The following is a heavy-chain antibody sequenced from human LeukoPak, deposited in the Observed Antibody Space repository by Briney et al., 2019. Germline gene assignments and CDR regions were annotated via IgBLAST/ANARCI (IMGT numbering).Heavy chain of an antibody. J-gene: IGHJ4*02. Sequence: SQTLSLTCTVSGGSISSGGYYWSWIRQHPGKGLEWIGCIYYSGTTYYNPSLKSRVTISVDMSNNQFSLKLSSVTAADTAVYYCARDYDVLSGNHVDYWGQGTLVTVSS. V-gene: IGHV4-31*03. D-gene: IGHD3-3*01. CDR1: GGSISSGGYY. CDR3: ARDYDVLSGNHVDY. CDR2: IYYSGTT.